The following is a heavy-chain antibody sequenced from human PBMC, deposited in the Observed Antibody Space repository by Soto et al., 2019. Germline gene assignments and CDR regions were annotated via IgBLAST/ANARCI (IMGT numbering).Heavy chain of an antibody. J-gene: IGHJ4*02. D-gene: IGHD5-12*01. CDR2: IYYSGST. Sequence: PSETLSLTCTVSGGSISSGGYYWSWIRQHPGKGLEWIGYIYYSGSTYYNPSLKSRVTISVDTSKNQFSLKLSSVTAADTAVYYCAREDIVANGYYFDYWGQGTLVTVSS. V-gene: IGHV4-31*03. CDR1: GGSISSGGYY. CDR3: AREDIVANGYYFDY.